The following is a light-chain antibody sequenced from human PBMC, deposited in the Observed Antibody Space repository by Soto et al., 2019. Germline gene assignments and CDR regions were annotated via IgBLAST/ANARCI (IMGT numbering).Light chain of an antibody. CDR3: QQRSTGPPLT. J-gene: IGKJ4*01. Sequence: EIVLTQSPDTLSLSPGERATLSCRASQSVDNYLAWYQQRPGQAPRLLIYDASNRASGIPARFSGSGSGTDFTLTISSLVPEDFAVYYCQQRSTGPPLTFGGGTKVEIK. CDR2: DAS. V-gene: IGKV3-11*01. CDR1: QSVDNY.